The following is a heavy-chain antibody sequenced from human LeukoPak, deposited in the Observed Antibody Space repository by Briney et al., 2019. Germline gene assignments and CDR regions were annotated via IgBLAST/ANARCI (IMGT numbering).Heavy chain of an antibody. D-gene: IGHD2-21*01. Sequence: SETLSLTCTASGGSISSYYWSWIRQPPGKGLEWIGYIYYSGSTNYNPSLKSRVTISVDTSKKQFSLSLTSVTAADTAVYYCARVGYPTQRRVLSAVSIPTAGAFDVWGQGTLVTVSS. V-gene: IGHV4-59*12. J-gene: IGHJ3*01. CDR2: IYYSGST. CDR1: GGSISSYY. CDR3: ARVGYPTQRRVLSAVSIPTAGAFDV.